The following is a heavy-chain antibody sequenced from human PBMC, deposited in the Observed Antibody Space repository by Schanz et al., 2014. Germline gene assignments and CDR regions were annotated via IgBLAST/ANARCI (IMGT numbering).Heavy chain of an antibody. CDR1: GFNFNTYA. D-gene: IGHD2-21*01. CDR3: AREDCSATSCYFRY. V-gene: IGHV3-23*01. Sequence: EVQLLESGGGLAQPGGSLRLACAASGFNFNTYAMSWVRQAPGKGPEWFSAISGSGRDTYYAASVKGRFTISRDNSNNTVYLQMNTLRAEDTAVYYCAREDCSATSCYFRYWGQGTLVTVSS. J-gene: IGHJ4*02. CDR2: ISGSGRDT.